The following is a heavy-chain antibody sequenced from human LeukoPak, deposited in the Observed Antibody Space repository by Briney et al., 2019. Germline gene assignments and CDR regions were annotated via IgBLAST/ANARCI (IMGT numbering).Heavy chain of an antibody. CDR2: IYYSGST. V-gene: IGHV4-39*01. D-gene: IGHD2-21*01. Sequence: RPSETLSLTCTVSGGSISSSSYYWGWIRQPPGKGLEWIGSIYYSGSTYYNPSLKSRVTISVDTSKNQFSLKLSSVTAADTAVYYCARLGPLISNDYWGQGTLVTVSS. CDR3: ARLGPLISNDY. J-gene: IGHJ4*02. CDR1: GGSISSSSYY.